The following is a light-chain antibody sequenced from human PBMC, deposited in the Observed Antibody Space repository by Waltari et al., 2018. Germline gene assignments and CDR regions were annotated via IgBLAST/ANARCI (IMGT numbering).Light chain of an antibody. CDR3: SSYISSDTLEL. V-gene: IGLV2-14*03. J-gene: IGLJ2*01. CDR2: DVS. CDR1: SSDFGGYNY. Sequence: HSALTQPASVSGSPGQSITISCPGTSSDFGGYNYVSWYQQHPGKAPKLMIFDVSYRPSGISNRFSGSKSGNTASLTISGLQAEDEADYYCSSYISSDTLELFGGGTSLTVL.